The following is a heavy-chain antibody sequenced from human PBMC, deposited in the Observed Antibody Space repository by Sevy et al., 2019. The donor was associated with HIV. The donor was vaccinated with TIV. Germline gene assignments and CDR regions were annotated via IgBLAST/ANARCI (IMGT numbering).Heavy chain of an antibody. D-gene: IGHD6-19*01. V-gene: IGHV3-23*01. Sequence: GGSLRLSCAASGFTFSSYAMSWVRQAPGKGLEWVSAISGSGGSTYYVDSVKGRFTISRDNSKNTLYLQMNSLRAEDTAVYYCAKAPRAAVAGKAGVFWFDPWGQGTLVTVSS. CDR2: ISGSGGST. J-gene: IGHJ5*02. CDR3: AKAPRAAVAGKAGVFWFDP. CDR1: GFTFSSYA.